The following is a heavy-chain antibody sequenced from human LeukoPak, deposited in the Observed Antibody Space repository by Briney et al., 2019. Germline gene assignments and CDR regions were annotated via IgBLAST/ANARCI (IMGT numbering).Heavy chain of an antibody. J-gene: IGHJ2*01. V-gene: IGHV3-7*01. D-gene: IGHD6-13*01. Sequence: GGSLRLSCAASGFTFSSYWMSWVRQAPGKGLEWVANIKQDGSEKYYVDSVKGRFTISRDNAKNSLYLQMNSQRAEDTAVYYCARATAMIAAGSFDLWGRGTLVTVSS. CDR3: ARATAMIAAGSFDL. CDR2: IKQDGSEK. CDR1: GFTFSSYW.